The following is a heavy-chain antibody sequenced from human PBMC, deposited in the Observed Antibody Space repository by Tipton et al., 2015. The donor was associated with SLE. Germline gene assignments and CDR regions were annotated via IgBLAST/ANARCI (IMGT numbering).Heavy chain of an antibody. CDR1: GGSISSYY. CDR3: ARPGGY. Sequence: TLSLTCTVSGGSISSYYWSWIRQPPGKGLEWIGSIYHSGSTYYNPSLKSRVTISVDTSKNQFSLKLSSVTAADTAVYYCARPGGYWGQGTLVTVSS. CDR2: IYHSGST. V-gene: IGHV4-59*08. D-gene: IGHD3-16*01. J-gene: IGHJ4*02.